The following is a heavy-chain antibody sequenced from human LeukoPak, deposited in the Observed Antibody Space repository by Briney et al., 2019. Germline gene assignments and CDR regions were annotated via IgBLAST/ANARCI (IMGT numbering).Heavy chain of an antibody. J-gene: IGHJ4*02. CDR2: IYSAGNT. CDR1: GFTVSSNY. CDR3: ARVSSSGWHVFDY. V-gene: IGHV3-53*01. D-gene: IGHD6-19*01. Sequence: GGSLRLSCAASGFTVSSNYMSWVRQAPGKGLEWVSVIYSAGNTNYADSVKGRFTISRDNSKNTVYPQMNSLRAEDTAVYYCARVSSSGWHVFDYWGQGTLVTVSS.